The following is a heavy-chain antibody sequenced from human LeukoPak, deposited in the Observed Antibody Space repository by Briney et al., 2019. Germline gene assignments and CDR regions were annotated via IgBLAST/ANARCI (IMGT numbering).Heavy chain of an antibody. CDR1: GYSISSGYY. D-gene: IGHD3-3*01. CDR3: ARHDNPGLDYDFWSGYYSAGGFDP. CDR2: IYHSGST. Sequence: PSETLSLTCAVSGYSISSGYYWGWIRQPPGKGLEWIGSIYHSGSTYYNPSLKSRVTISVATSKNQFSLKLSSVTAADTAVYYCARHDNPGLDYDFWSGYYSAGGFDPWGQGTLVTVSS. J-gene: IGHJ5*02. V-gene: IGHV4-38-2*01.